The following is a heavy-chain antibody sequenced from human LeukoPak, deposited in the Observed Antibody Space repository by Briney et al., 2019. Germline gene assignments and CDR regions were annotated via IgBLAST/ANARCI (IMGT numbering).Heavy chain of an antibody. CDR3: ARGGAAPTLYYYYYMDV. D-gene: IGHD6-6*01. CDR2: ISSSGTTI. Sequence: GGSLRLSCAASGFTFSDYYMSWIRQAPGKGLEWVSYISSSGTTIYYADSVKGRFTISRDNAKKSLYLQMSSLRAEDTAVYYCARGGAAPTLYYYYYMDVWGKGTTVTVAS. V-gene: IGHV3-11*04. CDR1: GFTFSDYY. J-gene: IGHJ6*03.